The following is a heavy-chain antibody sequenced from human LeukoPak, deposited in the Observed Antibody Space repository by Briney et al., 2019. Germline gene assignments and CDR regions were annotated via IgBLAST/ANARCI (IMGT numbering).Heavy chain of an antibody. CDR3: ARGGSSSWYLGEGYFQH. CDR2: INPNSGGT. D-gene: IGHD6-13*01. J-gene: IGHJ1*01. V-gene: IGHV1-2*02. CDR1: GYTFTGYY. Sequence: ASVKVSCKASGYTFTGYYMHWVRHAPGQGLEWMGWINPNSGGTNYAQKFQGRVTMTRDTSISTAYMELSRLRSDDTAVYYCARGGSSSWYLGEGYFQHWGQGTLVTVSS.